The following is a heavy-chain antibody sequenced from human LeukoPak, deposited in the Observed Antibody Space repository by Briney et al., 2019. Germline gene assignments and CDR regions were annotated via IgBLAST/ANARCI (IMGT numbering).Heavy chain of an antibody. D-gene: IGHD1-26*01. Sequence: PSQTRFLTWNVSGPSISILYSNWIRQPPGKGLEWNGSIHNSVTTTYHPCLKSGVTISGGTSKTQLSLKLTSVAAADTAVYYWTRNRELGFWGQGTLVTVSS. CDR1: GPSISILY. CDR3: TRNRELGF. J-gene: IGHJ4*02. V-gene: IGHV4-59*01. CDR2: IHNSVTT.